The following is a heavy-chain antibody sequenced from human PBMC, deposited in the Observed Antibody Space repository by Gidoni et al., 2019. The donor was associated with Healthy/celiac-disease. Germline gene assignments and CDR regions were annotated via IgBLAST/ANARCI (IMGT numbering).Heavy chain of an antibody. CDR1: GYTFTSYA. V-gene: IGHV7-4-1*02. CDR3: ARIEEEFDY. J-gene: IGHJ4*02. CDR2: INTNTGNP. Sequence: QVQLVQSGYELKKPGASVKVSCKASGYTFTSYAMHWVRPAPGQGIEGMGWINTNTGNPTNAQGFTGRFVFSLDTSVSTAYLQISSLKAEDTAVYDCARIEEEFDYWGQGTLVTVSS.